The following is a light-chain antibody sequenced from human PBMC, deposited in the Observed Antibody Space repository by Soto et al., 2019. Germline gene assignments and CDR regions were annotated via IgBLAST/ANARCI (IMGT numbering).Light chain of an antibody. J-gene: IGKJ4*01. V-gene: IGKV1-5*01. CDR3: QQYNNYPLT. CDR2: DAS. CDR1: QNIGTW. Sequence: QMTQSPSTLSASVGDRVTITCRASQNIGTWLAWYHQNPGKAPKLLIYDASSLKSGVPSRVSGGGSGTEFTLTINGLQPDDFATYYCQQYNNYPLTFGGGTKVDIK.